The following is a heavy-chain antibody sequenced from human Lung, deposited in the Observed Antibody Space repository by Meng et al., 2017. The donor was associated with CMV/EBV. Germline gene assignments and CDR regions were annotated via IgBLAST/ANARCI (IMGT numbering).Heavy chain of an antibody. D-gene: IGHD3-3*01. V-gene: IGHV4-59*01. CDR3: ARVSGYYYYGMDV. CDR1: GGSISSYY. Sequence: ESLKISCTVSGGSISSYYWSWIRQPPGKGLEWIGYIYYSGSTNYNPSLKSRVTISVDTSKNQFSLKLSSVTAADTAVYYCARVSGYYYYGMDVWGQGTPVTVSS. CDR2: IYYSGST. J-gene: IGHJ6*01.